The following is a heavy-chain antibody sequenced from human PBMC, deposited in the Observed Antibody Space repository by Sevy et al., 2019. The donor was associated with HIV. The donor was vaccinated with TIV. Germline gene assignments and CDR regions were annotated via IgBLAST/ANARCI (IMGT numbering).Heavy chain of an antibody. Sequence: GGSLRLSCAASGFMFRTYAMSWVRQAPGKGLEWVSGISGSGDNTNYADSVKGHFTISRDNSKNTLYLQMNSLTADDTAVYFCAKDSSGWHYFDYWGQGTLVTVSS. D-gene: IGHD6-19*01. CDR1: GFMFRTYA. CDR3: AKDSSGWHYFDY. J-gene: IGHJ4*02. V-gene: IGHV3-23*01. CDR2: ISGSGDNT.